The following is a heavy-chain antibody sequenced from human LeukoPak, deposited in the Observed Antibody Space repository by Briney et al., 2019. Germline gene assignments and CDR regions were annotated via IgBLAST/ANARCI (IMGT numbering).Heavy chain of an antibody. CDR2: INHSGST. CDR1: GGSFSGYY. V-gene: IGHV4-34*01. D-gene: IGHD2-15*01. Sequence: SETLSLTCAVYGGSFSGYYWSWIRQPPGKGLEWIGEINHSGSTNYNPSLKSRVTISVDTSKSQFSLKLSSVTAADTAVYYCARAVVVTAGFDYWGQGTLVTVSS. CDR3: ARAVVVTAGFDY. J-gene: IGHJ4*02.